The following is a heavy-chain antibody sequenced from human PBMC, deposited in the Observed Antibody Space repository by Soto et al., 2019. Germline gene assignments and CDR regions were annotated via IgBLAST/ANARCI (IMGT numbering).Heavy chain of an antibody. CDR2: TYYRSKWYN. Sequence: SQTLSLTCAISVDSVSSNSAAWNWIMQSPSRGLEWLGRTYYRSKWYNDYAVSVKSRITINPDTSKNQFSLQLNSVTPEDTAVYYCARDRYDYWSGYSYYGMEVWGQGTTVTVS. D-gene: IGHD3-3*01. V-gene: IGHV6-1*01. J-gene: IGHJ6*01. CDR1: VDSVSSNSAA. CDR3: ARDRYDYWSGYSYYGMEV.